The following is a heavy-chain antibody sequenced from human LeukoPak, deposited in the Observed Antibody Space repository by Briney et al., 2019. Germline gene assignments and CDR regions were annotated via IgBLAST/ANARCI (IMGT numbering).Heavy chain of an antibody. V-gene: IGHV3-21*04. CDR3: AKDLKPAAGPFDY. J-gene: IGHJ4*02. Sequence: PGGSLRLSCAASGFPFNKYSMTWVRQAPGKGLEWVSSISSSSRDIFYAESLKGRFTISRDISKNTLYLQMNSLRAEDTAVYYCAKDLKPAAGPFDYWGQGTLVTVSS. D-gene: IGHD6-13*01. CDR2: ISSSSRDI. CDR1: GFPFNKYS.